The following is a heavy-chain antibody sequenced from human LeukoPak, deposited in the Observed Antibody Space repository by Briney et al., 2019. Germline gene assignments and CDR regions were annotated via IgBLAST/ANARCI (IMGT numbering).Heavy chain of an antibody. CDR1: GFTFSRYA. J-gene: IGHJ4*02. Sequence: GGSLRLSWAASGFTFSRYAISWVSQTPRKGMEWVSRISGSGGSRYYAGSVKGRFTISRDNSKNTLYLQMNSVRAEDTAVYYCAKGEVAVARFDDWGQGTLVTVSS. V-gene: IGHV3-23*01. CDR3: AKGEVAVARFDD. D-gene: IGHD6-19*01. CDR2: ISGSGGSR.